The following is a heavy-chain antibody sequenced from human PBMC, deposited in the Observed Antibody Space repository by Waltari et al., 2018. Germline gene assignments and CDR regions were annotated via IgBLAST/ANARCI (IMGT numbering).Heavy chain of an antibody. CDR3: ARFIRLQLDWFDP. J-gene: IGHJ5*02. CDR2: IYYSGSI. D-gene: IGHD4-4*01. V-gene: IGHV4-59*08. CDR1: GGSISGYY. Sequence: QVQLQESGPGLVKPSETLSLTCTVSGGSISGYYWSWIRQPPGKGLEWIGYIYYSGSIKYNPPLKSRVTISLDTPKNQFSLKLSSVTAADTAVYYCARFIRLQLDWFDPWGQGALVTVSS.